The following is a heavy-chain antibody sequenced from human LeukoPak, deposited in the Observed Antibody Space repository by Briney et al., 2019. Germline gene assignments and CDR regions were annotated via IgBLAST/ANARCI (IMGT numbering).Heavy chain of an antibody. CDR1: GGSISSYY. CDR3: AWEGYCSGGSCDNWFDP. D-gene: IGHD2-15*01. V-gene: IGHV4-59*12. CDR2: IYYSGST. Sequence: SETLSLTCTVSGGSISSYYWSWIRQPPGKGLEWIGYIYYSGSTNYNPSLKSRATISVDRSKNQFSLNLSSVTAADTAVYYCAWEGYCSGGSCDNWFDPWGQGTLVTVSS. J-gene: IGHJ5*02.